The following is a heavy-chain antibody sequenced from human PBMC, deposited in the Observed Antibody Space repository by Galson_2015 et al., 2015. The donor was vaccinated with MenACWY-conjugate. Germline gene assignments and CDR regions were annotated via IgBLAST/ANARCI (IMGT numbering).Heavy chain of an antibody. D-gene: IGHD6-6*01. CDR1: GFTFSNYA. CDR3: AKGRPQDGMDV. CDR2: ITGGGGNT. V-gene: IGHV3-23*01. J-gene: IGHJ6*02. Sequence: SLRLSCAATGFTFSNYAMSWVRQAPGKGLEWVSVITGGGGNTYDADPVKGRFAISRDNSKNTLYLQMNRLRAEDTAVYYCAKGRPQDGMDVWGQGTTVTVSS.